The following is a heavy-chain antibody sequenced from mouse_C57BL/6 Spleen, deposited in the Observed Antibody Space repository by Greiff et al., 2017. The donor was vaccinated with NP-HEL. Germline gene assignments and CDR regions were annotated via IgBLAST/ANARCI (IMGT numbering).Heavy chain of an antibody. J-gene: IGHJ4*01. CDR1: GYSITSGYY. V-gene: IGHV3-6*01. CDR2: ISYDGSN. CDR3: ARVYDYGYYYAMDY. Sequence: VQLKQSGPGLVKPSQSLSLTCSVTGYSITSGYYWNWIRQFPGNKLEWMGYISYDGSNNYNPSLKNRISITRDTSKNQFFLKLNSVTTEDTATYYCARVYDYGYYYAMDYWGQGTSVTVSS. D-gene: IGHD2-4*01.